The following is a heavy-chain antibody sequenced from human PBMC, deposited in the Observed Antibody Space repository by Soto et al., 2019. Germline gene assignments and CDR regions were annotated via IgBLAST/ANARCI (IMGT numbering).Heavy chain of an antibody. CDR1: GFTFNIYS. Sequence: EVQLVESGGGLVQPGGSLRLSCAASGFTFNIYSMNWVRQAPGEGLEWVSYITSDTATIHYADSVKGRFTISRDNAENSLFLQMNSLRDEDTAAYYCARSVAGHFDYWGQGALVTVSS. J-gene: IGHJ4*02. CDR3: ARSVAGHFDY. CDR2: ITSDTATI. D-gene: IGHD6-19*01. V-gene: IGHV3-48*02.